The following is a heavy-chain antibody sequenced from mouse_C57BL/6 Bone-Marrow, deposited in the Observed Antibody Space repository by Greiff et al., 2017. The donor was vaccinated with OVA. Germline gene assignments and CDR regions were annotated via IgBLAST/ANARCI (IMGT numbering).Heavy chain of an antibody. D-gene: IGHD4-1*01. Sequence: EVQLQQSGPELVKPGASVKISCKASGYTFTDYYMNWVKQSHGKSLEWIGDINPNNGGTSYNQKFKGKATLTVDKSYSTAYMELRSLTSEDSAVYYCANWGAWFAYWGQGTLVTVSA. CDR3: ANWGAWFAY. CDR2: INPNNGGT. V-gene: IGHV1-26*01. CDR1: GYTFTDYY. J-gene: IGHJ3*01.